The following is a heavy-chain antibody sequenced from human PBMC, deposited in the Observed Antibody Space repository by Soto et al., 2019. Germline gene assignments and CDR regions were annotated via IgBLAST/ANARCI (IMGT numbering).Heavy chain of an antibody. J-gene: IGHJ6*02. CDR1: GYTFTSYG. CDR2: ISAYNGNT. Sequence: ASVKVSCKASGYTFTSYGISWVRQAPGQGLEWMVWISAYNGNTNYAQKLQGRVTMTTDTSTSTAYMELRSLRSADTAVYYCARDLGPGMVRGVIEYYYYGMDVWGQGTTVTVSS. CDR3: ARDLGPGMVRGVIEYYYYGMDV. V-gene: IGHV1-18*04. D-gene: IGHD3-10*01.